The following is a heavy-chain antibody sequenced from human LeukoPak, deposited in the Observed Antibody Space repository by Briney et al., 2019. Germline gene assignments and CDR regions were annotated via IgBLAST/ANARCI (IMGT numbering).Heavy chain of an antibody. D-gene: IGHD1-7*01. V-gene: IGHV3-7*01. CDR3: ASNWNYVRGYGMDV. CDR2: IKEDGSEE. J-gene: IGHJ6*02. Sequence: GGSLRLSCAASGFTFSRIWMRWDRLTPGQGLVWVANIKEDGSEEHYMDSVKGRFTISRDNAKNSLYLETNSLRAEDTAVYYCASNWNYVRGYGMDVWGQGTTVIVSS. CDR1: GFTFSRIW.